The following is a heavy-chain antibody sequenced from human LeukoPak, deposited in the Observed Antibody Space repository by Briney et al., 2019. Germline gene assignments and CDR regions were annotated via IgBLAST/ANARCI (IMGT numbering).Heavy chain of an antibody. Sequence: SAETLSLTCAVYGGSFSGYYWSWIRQPPGKGLEWIGEINHSGSTNYNPSLKSRSTISVATSRTQFSLKLSSVTAADTAVYAREGFEQHLGVGECYFDYWGQGTLVTVSS. CDR2: INHSGST. D-gene: IGHD6-13*01. CDR1: GGSFSGYY. V-gene: IGHV4-34*01. J-gene: IGHJ4*02. CDR3: EGFEQHLGVGECYFDY.